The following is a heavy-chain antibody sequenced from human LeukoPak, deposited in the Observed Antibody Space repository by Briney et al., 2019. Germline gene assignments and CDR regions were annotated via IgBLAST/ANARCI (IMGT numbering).Heavy chain of an antibody. CDR3: AKDKRAGVAIQALDL. CDR2: ISWNSLFT. V-gene: IGHV3-9*01. D-gene: IGHD5-18*01. CDR1: GFSFDDFA. J-gene: IGHJ4*02. Sequence: GRSLRLSCVGSGFSFDDFAIHWVRQSPGKGLEWVAGISWNSLFTGYADSVKGRFTVSRDNIRNALYLQMESLRPEDTALYYCAKDKRAGVAIQALDLWGQGTRVTVSS.